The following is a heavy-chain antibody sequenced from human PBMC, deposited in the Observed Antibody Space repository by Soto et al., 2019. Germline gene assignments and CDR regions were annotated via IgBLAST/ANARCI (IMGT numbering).Heavy chain of an antibody. D-gene: IGHD6-13*01. CDR2: ISYDGSNK. CDR1: GFTFSSYA. V-gene: IGHV3-30-3*01. CDR3: ARDLVGYSSSWYLDY. J-gene: IGHJ4*02. Sequence: GESLKISCAASGFTFSSYAMHWVRQAPGKGLDWVAVISYDGSNKYYADSVKGRFTISRDNSKNTLYLQMNSLRAEDTAVYYCARDLVGYSSSWYLDYWGQGTLVTVSS.